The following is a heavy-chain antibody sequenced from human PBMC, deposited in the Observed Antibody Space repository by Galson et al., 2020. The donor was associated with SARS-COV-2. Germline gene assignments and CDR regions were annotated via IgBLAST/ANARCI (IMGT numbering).Heavy chain of an antibody. CDR2: ISSSGNNI. Sequence: TGGSLRLSFAASGFIFSDHYMNWIRQAPGQGLEWFSYISSSGNNIYYADSVKGRFTISRDNAKNSLYREMNSLRAEDTAVYYCARDCTSTSWYRFESWGPGTLVPVSA. V-gene: IGHV3-11*01. CDR1: GFIFSDHY. J-gene: IGHJ4*02. D-gene: IGHD2-2*02. CDR3: ARDCTSTSWYRFES.